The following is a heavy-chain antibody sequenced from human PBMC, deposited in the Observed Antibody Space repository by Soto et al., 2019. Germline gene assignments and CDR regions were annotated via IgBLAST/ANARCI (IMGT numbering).Heavy chain of an antibody. J-gene: IGHJ5*02. D-gene: IGHD3-10*01. Sequence: SETLSLTCTVSGGSISSYYWSWIRQPAGKGLEWIGRIYTSGSTNYNPSLKSRVTMSVDTSKNQFSLKLSSVTAADTAVYYCARVSCVVRGVIAHNWFDPWGQGTLVTVSS. CDR3: ARVSCVVRGVIAHNWFDP. CDR1: GGSISSYY. V-gene: IGHV4-4*07. CDR2: IYTSGST.